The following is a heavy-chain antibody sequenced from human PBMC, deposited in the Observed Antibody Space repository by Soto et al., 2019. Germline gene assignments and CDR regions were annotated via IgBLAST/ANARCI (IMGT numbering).Heavy chain of an antibody. CDR1: GGTFSSYA. CDR2: IIPIFGTA. CDR3: ARGGYDFWSGYLPYYYYGMDV. D-gene: IGHD3-3*01. J-gene: IGHJ6*02. V-gene: IGHV1-69*06. Sequence: QVQLVQSGAEVKKPGSSVKVSCKASGGTFSSYAISWVRQAPGQGLEWMGGIIPIFGTANYAQKFQGRVTITADKYTSKDYMELSSLRSEDTAVYYCARGGYDFWSGYLPYYYYGMDVWGQGTTVTVSS.